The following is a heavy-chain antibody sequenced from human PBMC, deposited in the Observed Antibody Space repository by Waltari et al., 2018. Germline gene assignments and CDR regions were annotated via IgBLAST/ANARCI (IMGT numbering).Heavy chain of an antibody. CDR2: ISYDGSNK. V-gene: IGHV3-30-3*01. CDR3: ARDFRGSGTQPLYYFDY. D-gene: IGHD3-10*01. CDR1: GFTFSSYA. J-gene: IGHJ4*02. Sequence: QVQLVESGGGVVQPGRSLRLSCAASGFTFSSYAMHWVRQAPGKGLEWVAVISYDGSNKYYADSVKGRFTISRDNSKNTLYLQMNSLRAEDTAVYYCARDFRGSGTQPLYYFDYWGQGTLVTVSS.